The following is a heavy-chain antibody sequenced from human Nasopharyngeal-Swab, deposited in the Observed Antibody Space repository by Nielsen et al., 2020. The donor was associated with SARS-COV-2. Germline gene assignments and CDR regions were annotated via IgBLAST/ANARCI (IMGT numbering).Heavy chain of an antibody. CDR2: IWYDGSNK. CDR1: GFTFSSCG. Sequence: GESLKISCAASGFTFSSCGMHWVRQAPGKGLEWVAVIWYDGSNKYYADSVKGRFTISRDNSKNTLYLQMNSLRAEDTAVYYCARGQLWPSYYYYYMDVWGKGTTVTVSS. J-gene: IGHJ6*03. CDR3: ARGQLWPSYYYYYMDV. V-gene: IGHV3-33*01. D-gene: IGHD5-18*01.